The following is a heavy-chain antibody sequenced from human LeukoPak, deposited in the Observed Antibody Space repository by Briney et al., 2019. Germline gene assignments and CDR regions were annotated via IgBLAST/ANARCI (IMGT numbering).Heavy chain of an antibody. CDR3: AKVPHSWGLFDS. Sequence: GGSLRLSCAASGFTFSRYGLHWVRQAPGKGLEWVAFIRDDGSTRYYAESVKGRFTVSRDNSKNTLYLQMDSLRIEDTAAYYCAKVPHSWGLFDSWGQGTLVTVSS. D-gene: IGHD3-16*01. V-gene: IGHV3-30*02. CDR2: IRDDGSTR. CDR1: GFTFSRYG. J-gene: IGHJ4*02.